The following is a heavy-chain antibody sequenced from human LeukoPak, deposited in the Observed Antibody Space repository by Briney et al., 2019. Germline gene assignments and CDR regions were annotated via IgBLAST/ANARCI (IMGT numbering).Heavy chain of an antibody. CDR3: ARDQEGFDY. J-gene: IGHJ4*02. CDR1: GYTFTSYY. Sequence: ASVKVSCKASGYTFTSYYMHWVRQAPGQGLEWMGIINPSGGSTSYAQRFQGRVTVTRDTSTSTVHMELSGLRSEDTAVYYCARDQEGFDYWGQGTLVTVSS. V-gene: IGHV1-46*01. CDR2: INPSGGST.